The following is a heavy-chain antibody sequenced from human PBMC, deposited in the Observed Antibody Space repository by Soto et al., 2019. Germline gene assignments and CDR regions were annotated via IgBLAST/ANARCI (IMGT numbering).Heavy chain of an antibody. D-gene: IGHD2-2*01. J-gene: IGHJ6*03. CDR2: IYPGDSDT. CDR3: ARLLVVPAAEADYYYYYMDV. Sequence: GESLKISCKGSGYSFTSYWIGWVRQMPGKGLEWMGIIYPGDSDTRYSPSFQGQVPISADKSISTAYLQWSSLKASDTAMYYCARLLVVPAAEADYYYYYMDVWGKGTRVTVSS. V-gene: IGHV5-51*01. CDR1: GYSFTSYW.